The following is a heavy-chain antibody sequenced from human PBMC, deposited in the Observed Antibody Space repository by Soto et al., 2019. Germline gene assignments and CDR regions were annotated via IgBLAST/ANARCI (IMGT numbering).Heavy chain of an antibody. Sequence: SETLSLTCTVSGGSISSSSYYWGCIRQPPGKGLEWIGSIYYSGSTYYNPSLKSRVTISVDTSKNQFSLKLSSVTAADTAVYYCARRSIAPPYYYYYGMDVWGQGTTVTVSS. V-gene: IGHV4-39*01. CDR2: IYYSGST. CDR3: ARRSIAPPYYYYYGMDV. D-gene: IGHD6-6*01. J-gene: IGHJ6*02. CDR1: GGSISSSSYY.